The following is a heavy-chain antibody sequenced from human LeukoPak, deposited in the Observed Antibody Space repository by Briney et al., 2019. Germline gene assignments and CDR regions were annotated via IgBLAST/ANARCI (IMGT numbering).Heavy chain of an antibody. Sequence: ASVKVSCKASGGTFSSYTISWVRQAPGQGLGWMGRIIPILGIANYAQKCQGRVTITADKSTSTAYMELSSLRSEDTAVYYCARVAEPGLFDYWGQGTLVTVSS. CDR2: IIPILGIA. CDR3: ARVAEPGLFDY. D-gene: IGHD1-14*01. V-gene: IGHV1-69*02. J-gene: IGHJ4*02. CDR1: GGTFSSYT.